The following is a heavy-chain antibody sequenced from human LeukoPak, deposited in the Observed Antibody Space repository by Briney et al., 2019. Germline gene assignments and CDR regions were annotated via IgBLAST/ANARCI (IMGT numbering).Heavy chain of an antibody. V-gene: IGHV1-18*01. Sequence: ASVTVSCTASGYTFTSYGISWVRQARGQGLEWMGRISAYNGNTNYAQKLQGRVTMTTDTSTSTAYMELRSLRSDDTAVYYCARDPRGDFWSGLSTFDYWGQGTLVTVSS. CDR1: GYTFTSYG. CDR2: ISAYNGNT. J-gene: IGHJ4*02. D-gene: IGHD3-3*01. CDR3: ARDPRGDFWSGLSTFDY.